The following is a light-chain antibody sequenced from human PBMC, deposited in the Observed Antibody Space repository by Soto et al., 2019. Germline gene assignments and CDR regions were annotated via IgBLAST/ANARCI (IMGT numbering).Light chain of an antibody. Sequence: DIQMTQSPSSLSASVGDRVTISCRASQGIAKYLAWYQQKPGKVPELLIYAASTLHSEVPYRFSGRGSGTEFTLTFSCLQPEDVASYYCQKYSSAAWTFGQGTKV. V-gene: IGKV1-27*01. CDR1: QGIAKY. CDR3: QKYSSAAWT. J-gene: IGKJ1*01. CDR2: AAS.